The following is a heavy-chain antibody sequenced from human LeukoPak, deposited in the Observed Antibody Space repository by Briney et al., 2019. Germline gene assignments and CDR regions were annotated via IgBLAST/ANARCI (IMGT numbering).Heavy chain of an antibody. CDR3: AKDLSYCSGGTCYTSRYYGMDV. J-gene: IGHJ6*02. CDR1: GFTFFNYA. D-gene: IGHD2-15*01. V-gene: IGHV3-23*01. Sequence: GGSLRLSCAASGFTFFNYAMSWVRQSPGKGLEWVSIISGSGGNTNYADSVKGRFTISRDNSNNTLYLQMDSLRAEDTAVYYCAKDLSYCSGGTCYTSRYYGMDVWGQGTTVTVSS. CDR2: ISGSGGNT.